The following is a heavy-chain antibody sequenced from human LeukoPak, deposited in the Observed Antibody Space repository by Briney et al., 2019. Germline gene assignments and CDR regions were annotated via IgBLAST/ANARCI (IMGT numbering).Heavy chain of an antibody. D-gene: IGHD3-16*01. V-gene: IGHV3-7*04. CDR1: GFTFSSYS. CDR2: IKYDGSET. Sequence: PGGSLRLSCAASGFTFSSYSINWVRQAPGKGLEWVATIKYDGSETYYVDSVRGRFSISRDNAKNSLYLQMNSLRAEDTAVYYCARDSTLSNYWGQGTLVTVSS. CDR3: ARDSTLSNY. J-gene: IGHJ4*02.